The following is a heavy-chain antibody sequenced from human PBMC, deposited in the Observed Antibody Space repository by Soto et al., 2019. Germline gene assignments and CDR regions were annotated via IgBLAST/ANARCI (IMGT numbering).Heavy chain of an antibody. V-gene: IGHV3-23*01. CDR1: GFTFSNYA. J-gene: IGHJ4*02. Sequence: PGGSLRLSCGASGFTFSNYAVAWIRQAPGKGLEWVSSTTSSGDVTYYADSVKGRFTVSRDNFRNMLYLQMNSLRAEDTATYYCAKYSTTGASRLFDYWGQGTPVTVSS. CDR3: AKYSTTGASRLFDY. D-gene: IGHD1-1*01. CDR2: TTSSGDVT.